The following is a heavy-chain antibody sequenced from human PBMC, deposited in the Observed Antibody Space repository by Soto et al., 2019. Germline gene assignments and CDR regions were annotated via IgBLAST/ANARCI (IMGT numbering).Heavy chain of an antibody. V-gene: IGHV5-51*01. CDR2: IYPGDSDT. CDR3: AKYPAGSSGSMLNWFDP. CDR1: GYSFTSYW. Sequence: GESLKICYKGAGYSFTSYWIGWVRQMPGKGLEWMGIIYPGDSDTRYSPSFQGQVTISADKSISTAYLQWSSLKASDTAMYYCAKYPAGSSGSMLNWFDPWGQGTLVTVSS. D-gene: IGHD6-19*01. J-gene: IGHJ5*02.